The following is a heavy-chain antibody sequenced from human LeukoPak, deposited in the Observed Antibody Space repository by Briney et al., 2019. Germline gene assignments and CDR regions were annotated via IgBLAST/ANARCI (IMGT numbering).Heavy chain of an antibody. CDR1: GFTVSSNH. J-gene: IGHJ4*02. V-gene: IGHV3-66*01. Sequence: PGGSLRPSCAASGFTVSSNHMSWVRQAPGQGLEWVSVIYIGGTIHYADSVKGRFTISRDNSQNTVYLEMNSLRAEDTAVYYCARDGENHYYDYWGQGTLVTVST. CDR3: ARDGENHYYDY. D-gene: IGHD7-27*01. CDR2: IYIGGTI.